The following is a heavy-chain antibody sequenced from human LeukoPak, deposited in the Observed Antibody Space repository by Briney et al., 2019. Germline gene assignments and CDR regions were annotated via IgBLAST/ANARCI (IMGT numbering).Heavy chain of an antibody. CDR2: IIPIFGTA. CDR1: GGTFSSYS. CDR3: ARTIVVVPAAIRSLGFDP. Sequence: SVKVSCKASGGTFSSYSISWVRQAPGQGLEWMGGIIPIFGTANYAQKFQGRVTITTDESTSTAYMELSSLRSEDTAVYYCARTIVVVPAAIRSLGFDPWGQGTLVTVSS. D-gene: IGHD2-2*02. V-gene: IGHV1-69*05. J-gene: IGHJ5*02.